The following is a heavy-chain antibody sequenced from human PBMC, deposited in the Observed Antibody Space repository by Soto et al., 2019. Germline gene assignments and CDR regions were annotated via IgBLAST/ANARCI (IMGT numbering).Heavy chain of an antibody. Sequence: PGGSLRLSCAASGFTFSSYAMSWVRQAPGKGLEWVSAISGSGGSTYYADSVKGRFTISRDNSKNTLYLQMNSLRAEDTAVYYCASAAREYYSYGMDVWGQGTTVTVSS. CDR2: ISGSGGST. J-gene: IGHJ6*02. CDR3: ASAAREYYSYGMDV. CDR1: GFTFSSYA. V-gene: IGHV3-23*01.